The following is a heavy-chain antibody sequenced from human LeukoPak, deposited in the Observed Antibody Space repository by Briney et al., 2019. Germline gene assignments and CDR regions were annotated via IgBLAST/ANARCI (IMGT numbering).Heavy chain of an antibody. V-gene: IGHV3-53*01. CDR1: GFTVSNNY. CDR2: IGSIGNT. D-gene: IGHD6-19*01. CDR3: AKRGPGALAGSYDY. J-gene: IGHJ4*02. Sequence: GGSLRLSCAASGFTVSNNYMNWVRQAPGKGLQWVSAIGSIGNTFYADSVKGRFTISRDNSNNAVHLQMNSLRAEDTAVYYCAKRGPGALAGSYDYWGQGTLVTVSS.